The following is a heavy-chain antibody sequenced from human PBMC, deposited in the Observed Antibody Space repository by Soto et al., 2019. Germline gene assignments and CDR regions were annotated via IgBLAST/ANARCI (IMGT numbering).Heavy chain of an antibody. D-gene: IGHD3-3*01. CDR3: ARGDLNPLKGTLFGVVSGRKRYYGMDV. CDR1: GGSFSGYY. Sequence: PSETLSLTCAVYGGSFSGYYWSWIRQPPGKGLEWIGEINHSGSTNYNPSLKSRVTISVDTSKNQFSLKLSSVTAADTAVYYGARGDLNPLKGTLFGVVSGRKRYYGMDVWGQGTTVT. CDR2: INHSGST. J-gene: IGHJ6*02. V-gene: IGHV4-34*01.